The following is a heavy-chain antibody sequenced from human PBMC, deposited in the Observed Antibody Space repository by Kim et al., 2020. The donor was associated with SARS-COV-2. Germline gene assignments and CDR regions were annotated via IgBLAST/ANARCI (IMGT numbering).Heavy chain of an antibody. CDR3: ASLCMVVTVDYGLDA. D-gene: IGHD2-15*01. Sequence: GGSLRLSCAASGFTFSSYAMHWVRQAPGKGLEWVAVISYDGSNKYYADSVKGRFTISRDNSKNTLYLQMNSLRAEDTAVYYCASLCMVVTVDYGLDAWGQGTPVTVSS. J-gene: IGHJ6*02. CDR2: ISYDGSNK. CDR1: GFTFSSYA. V-gene: IGHV3-30-3*01.